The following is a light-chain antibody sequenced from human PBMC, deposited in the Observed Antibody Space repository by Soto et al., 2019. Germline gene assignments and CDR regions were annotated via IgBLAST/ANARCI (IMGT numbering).Light chain of an antibody. V-gene: IGKV3-15*01. J-gene: IGKJ2*01. Sequence: ELVMTHSPATLSVSPGGRATLSCRASQSISSSLAWYQLKPGQAPRLLIYGASTRATGIPARFSGSGSGTEFTLTISSLQSEDFAVYYCQQYKDWRYTFGQGTKVDIK. CDR1: QSISSS. CDR3: QQYKDWRYT. CDR2: GAS.